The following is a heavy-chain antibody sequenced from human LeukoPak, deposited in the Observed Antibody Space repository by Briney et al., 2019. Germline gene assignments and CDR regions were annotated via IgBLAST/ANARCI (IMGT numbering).Heavy chain of an antibody. CDR2: INPNSGGT. CDR1: GYTFTGYY. J-gene: IGHJ4*02. Sequence: ASVKVSCKAAGYTFTGYYMHWVRQAPGQGLEWMGRINPNSGGTNYAKKLQGRVTMTRGTVISTAYMELSRLRSDDTAVYSCARDPRIAVADRFDYWGQGALVTVSS. CDR3: ARDPRIAVADRFDY. V-gene: IGHV1-2*06. D-gene: IGHD6-19*01.